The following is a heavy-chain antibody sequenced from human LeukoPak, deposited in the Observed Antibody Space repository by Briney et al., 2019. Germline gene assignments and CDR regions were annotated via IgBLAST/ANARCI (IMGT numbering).Heavy chain of an antibody. CDR1: RFTFSTYW. D-gene: IGHD1-14*01. V-gene: IGHV3-74*01. Sequence: PGGSLRLSCAASRFTFSTYWMHWVRQTPGKGLVWVSSIRNDGTTTNYADSVKGRFTISRDNAKNTLYLQMNSLRAEDTAVYYCVRLYKIEGANLWGRGTLVTVSS. J-gene: IGHJ2*01. CDR2: IRNDGTTT. CDR3: VRLYKIEGANL.